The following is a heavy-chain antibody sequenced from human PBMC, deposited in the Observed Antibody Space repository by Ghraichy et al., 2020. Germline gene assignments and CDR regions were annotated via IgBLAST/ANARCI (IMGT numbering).Heavy chain of an antibody. CDR1: GFTFSSYS. Sequence: GGSLRLSCAASGFTFSSYSMNWVRQAPGKGLEWVSSISSSSSYIYYADSVKGRFTISRDNAKNSLYLQMNSLRAEDTAVYYCARPFMADSSSSDLWGQGTLVTVSS. J-gene: IGHJ4*02. V-gene: IGHV3-21*01. CDR3: ARPFMADSSSSDL. D-gene: IGHD6-6*01. CDR2: ISSSSSYI.